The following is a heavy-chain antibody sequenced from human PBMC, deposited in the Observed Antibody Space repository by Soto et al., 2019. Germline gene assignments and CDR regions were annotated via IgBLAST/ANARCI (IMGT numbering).Heavy chain of an antibody. Sequence: GASVKVSCKASGYTFTGHFIHWVRQAPGQGLEWMGWINPDNGGTNFSQTFQGRVTMTRDTSISTAYMELGGLRSDDTAFYFCARVXDFWSHYYTAGNNWFDPWGQGTLVTVSS. V-gene: IGHV1-2*02. CDR3: ARVXDFWSHYYTAGNNWFDP. CDR1: GYTFTGHF. D-gene: IGHD3-3*01. CDR2: INPDNGGT. J-gene: IGHJ5*02.